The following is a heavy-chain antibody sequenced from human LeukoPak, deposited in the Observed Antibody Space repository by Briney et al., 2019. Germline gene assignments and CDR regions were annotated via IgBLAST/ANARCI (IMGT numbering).Heavy chain of an antibody. CDR1: GGSISSGDYY. V-gene: IGHV4-30-4*01. CDR2: IYYSGST. D-gene: IGHD6-13*01. CDR3: ASQYSSSWYGLGWFDP. Sequence: PSETLSLTCTVSGGSISSGDYYWSWIRQPPGKGLEWIGYIYYSGSTYYSPSLKSRVTISVDTSKNQFSLKLSSVTAADTAVYYCASQYSSSWYGLGWFDPWGQGTLVTVSS. J-gene: IGHJ5*02.